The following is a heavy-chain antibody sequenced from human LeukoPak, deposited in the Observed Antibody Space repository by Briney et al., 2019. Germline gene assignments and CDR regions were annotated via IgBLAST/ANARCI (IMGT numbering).Heavy chain of an antibody. CDR3: ASGGYSGYDSGNYYYYYMDV. V-gene: IGHV3-11*04. J-gene: IGHJ6*03. CDR2: ISSSGSI. CDR1: GFTFSDNY. Sequence: GGSLRLSCAASGFTFSDNYMSWIRQAPGKGLEWVSYISSSGSIYYADSVKGRFTISRDNAKNSLYLQMNSLRAEDTAVYYCASGGYSGYDSGNYYYYYMDVWGKGTTVTISS. D-gene: IGHD5-12*01.